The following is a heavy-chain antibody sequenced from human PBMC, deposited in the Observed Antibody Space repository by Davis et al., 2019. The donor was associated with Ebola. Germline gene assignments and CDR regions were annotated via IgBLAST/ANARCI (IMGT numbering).Heavy chain of an antibody. D-gene: IGHD2/OR15-2a*01. V-gene: IGHV1-2*06. Sequence: SVTVSYKASVYTFTGHYMHWVRLAPPQGLEWMGQINPNSGGTNYAQQFQGRVTMTRDTSISTAYMELSRLRSDDTAVYYGASLSPRAHFGWGQGTLVTVSS. J-gene: IGHJ4*02. CDR2: INPNSGGT. CDR1: VYTFTGHY. CDR3: ASLSPRAHFG.